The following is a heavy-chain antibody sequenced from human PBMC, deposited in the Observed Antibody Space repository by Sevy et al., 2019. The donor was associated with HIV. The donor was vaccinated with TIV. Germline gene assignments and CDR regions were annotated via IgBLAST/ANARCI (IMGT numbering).Heavy chain of an antibody. D-gene: IGHD3-22*01. CDR3: AGARYDSSGSFDAFDI. CDR2: IFRSGETT. V-gene: IGHV3-23*01. Sequence: GGSLRLSCAASGFTFYNYAMNWVRQAPGKGLEWVSTIFRSGETTYYADSVKARFTISRDNSKYTLYLQMNSLRTEDTALYYCAGARYDSSGSFDAFDIWGQGTMVTVSS. CDR1: GFTFYNYA. J-gene: IGHJ3*02.